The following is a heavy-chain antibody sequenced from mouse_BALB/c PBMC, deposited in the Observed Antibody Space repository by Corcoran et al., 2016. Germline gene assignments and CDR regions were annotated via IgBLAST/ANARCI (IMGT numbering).Heavy chain of an antibody. Sequence: QIQLQQSGPELVKPGATVKISCKASGYTFTVYYINWVKQKPGQGREGIGWMYPGSDNTKYNEKFKGKSTLTIDTSSSTAYMQLSSLKSEDTAVYFCTRGYGNYYFDYWGQGTTLTVSS. CDR1: GYTFTVYY. V-gene: IGHV1-84*02. CDR3: TRGYGNYYFDY. J-gene: IGHJ2*01. D-gene: IGHD2-10*02. CDR2: MYPGSDNT.